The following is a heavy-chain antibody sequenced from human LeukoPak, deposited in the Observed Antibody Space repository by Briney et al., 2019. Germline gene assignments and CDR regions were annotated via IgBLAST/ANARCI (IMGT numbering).Heavy chain of an antibody. CDR3: ARDWVTTSGHMDV. J-gene: IGHJ6*03. V-gene: IGHV4-30-4*08. CDR1: DYSINSGHY. Sequence: SETLSLTCAVSDYSINSGHYWSWIRQPPGKGLEWIGYIYYSGSTYYNPSLKSRVTISVDTSKNQFSLKLSSVTAADTAVYYCARDWVTTSGHMDVWGKGTTVTVSS. D-gene: IGHD4-11*01. CDR2: IYYSGST.